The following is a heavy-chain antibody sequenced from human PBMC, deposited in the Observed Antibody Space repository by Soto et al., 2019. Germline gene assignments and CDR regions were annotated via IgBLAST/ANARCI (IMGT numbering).Heavy chain of an antibody. CDR2: ISSTTNYI. V-gene: IGHV3-21*01. J-gene: IGHJ4*02. CDR3: ARESEDLTSNFDY. Sequence: GGSLRLSCAASGFTFTRYSMDWVRQAPGKGLEWVSSISSTTNYIYYADSMKGRFTVSRDNAKNSVYLDMNSLSAEDTAVYYCARESEDLTSNFDYWGQGTLVTVSS. CDR1: GFTFTRYS.